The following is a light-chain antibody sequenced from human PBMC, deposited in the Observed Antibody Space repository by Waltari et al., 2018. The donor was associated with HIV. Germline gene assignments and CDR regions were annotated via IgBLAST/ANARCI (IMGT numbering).Light chain of an antibody. CDR3: QQRSRWPPAYT. J-gene: IGKJ2*01. CDR2: DAS. CDR1: QSVSIY. V-gene: IGKV3-11*01. Sequence: EIVLTQSPATLSLSPGERATLSCRASQSVSIYLAWYQQKPGQPPRLLIYDASNRATAIPARFSGSGSGTDFTLTISSLEPEDFAVYYCQQRSRWPPAYTFGRGTKLEIK.